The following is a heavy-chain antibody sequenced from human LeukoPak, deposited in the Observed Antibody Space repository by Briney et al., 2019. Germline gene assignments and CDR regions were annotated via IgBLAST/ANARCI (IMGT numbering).Heavy chain of an antibody. CDR2: ISYDGSNK. J-gene: IGHJ4*02. CDR1: GFTFSSYA. CDR3: ARSADFYGSGSYYIGY. V-gene: IGHV3-30-3*01. Sequence: GGSLRLSCAASGFTFSSYAMHWVRQAPGKGLEWVAVISYDGSNKYYADSVKGRFTISRDNSKNTLYLQRNSLRAEDTAVYYCARSADFYGSGSYYIGYWGQGTLVTVSS. D-gene: IGHD3-10*01.